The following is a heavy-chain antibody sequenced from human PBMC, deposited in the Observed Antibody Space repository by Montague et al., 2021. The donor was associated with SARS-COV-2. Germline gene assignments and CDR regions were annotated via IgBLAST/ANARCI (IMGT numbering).Heavy chain of an antibody. Sequence: PALVTPTQTLTLTCTFSGFSLSTSGVCVSWIRQPPGKALEWLALIDWDDDKYYSASLKTRLTISKGPSTNQVVLTMTNMDPVDTGTYYCARMGSAVPGLMSTYNFTIWGQGTQVTVSS. CDR2: IDWDDDK. J-gene: IGHJ4*02. V-gene: IGHV2-70*13. D-gene: IGHD6-19*01. CDR1: GFSLSTSGVC. CDR3: ARMGSAVPGLMSTYNFTI.